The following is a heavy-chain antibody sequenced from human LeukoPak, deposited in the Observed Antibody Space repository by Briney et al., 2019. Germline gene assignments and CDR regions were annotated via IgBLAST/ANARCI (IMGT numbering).Heavy chain of an antibody. V-gene: IGHV1-18*04. CDR3: ARDLEPVLLWFGEFDP. Sequence: ASVKVSCKASGYTFTGYYMHWVRQAPGQGLEWMGWISGYNGNTNYAQKLQGRVTMTTDTSTSTAFMELRSLRSDDTAVYYCARDLEPVLLWFGEFDPWGQGTLVTVSS. CDR1: GYTFTGYY. CDR2: ISGYNGNT. J-gene: IGHJ5*02. D-gene: IGHD3-10*01.